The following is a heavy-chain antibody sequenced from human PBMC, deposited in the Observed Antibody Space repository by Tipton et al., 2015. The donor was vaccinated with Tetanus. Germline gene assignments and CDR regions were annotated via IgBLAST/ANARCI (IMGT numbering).Heavy chain of an antibody. Sequence: LRLSCSVSGGSISNYYWNWIRQPAGKGLEWIGRIYVTGATNHSPALQSRVTMSIDRAKNQLSLTLTSVTAADAATYYCAREDVYYHDGSGFYAFDVWGRGTMVAVSS. CDR1: GGSISNYY. V-gene: IGHV4-4*07. CDR3: AREDVYYHDGSGFYAFDV. CDR2: IYVTGAT. J-gene: IGHJ3*01. D-gene: IGHD3-22*01.